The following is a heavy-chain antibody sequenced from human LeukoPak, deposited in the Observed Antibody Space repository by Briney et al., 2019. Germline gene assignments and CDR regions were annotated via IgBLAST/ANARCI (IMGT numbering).Heavy chain of an antibody. D-gene: IGHD6-13*01. CDR1: GGSISSYY. CDR3: ARVSSSWTQYYFDY. Sequence: KPSETLSLTCTVSGGSISSYYWSWIRQPPGKGLEWIGYIYYSGSTNYNPSLKSRVTISVDTSKNQFSLKLSSVTAADTAVYYCARVSSSWTQYYFDYWGQGTLVTVSS. V-gene: IGHV4-59*01. CDR2: IYYSGST. J-gene: IGHJ4*02.